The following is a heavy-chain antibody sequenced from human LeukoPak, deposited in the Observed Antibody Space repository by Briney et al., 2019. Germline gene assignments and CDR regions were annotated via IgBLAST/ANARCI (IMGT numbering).Heavy chain of an antibody. CDR1: GFTFSSYS. Sequence: GGSLRLSCAASGFTFSSYSMNWVRHAPGKGLVWVSRINSDGSSTSYADSVKGRFTISRDNAKSTLYLQMNSLRAGDMAVYYCAREQANSYYDFWSGQNSLLDYWGQGTLVTVSS. D-gene: IGHD3-3*01. V-gene: IGHV3-74*01. CDR3: AREQANSYYDFWSGQNSLLDY. J-gene: IGHJ4*02. CDR2: INSDGSST.